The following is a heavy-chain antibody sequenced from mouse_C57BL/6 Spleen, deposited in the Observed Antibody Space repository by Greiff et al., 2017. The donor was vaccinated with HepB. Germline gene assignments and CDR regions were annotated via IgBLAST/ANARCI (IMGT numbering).Heavy chain of an antibody. V-gene: IGHV1-81*01. CDR1: GYTFTSYG. J-gene: IGHJ3*01. CDR2: IYPRSGNT. CDR3: ARSMYDYDPY. Sequence: VQLQQSGAELARPGASVKLSCKASGYTFTSYGISWVKQRTGQGLEWIGEIYPRSGNTYYNEKFKGKATLTADKSSSTAYMELRSLTSEDSAVYFCARSMYDYDPYWGQGTLVTVSA. D-gene: IGHD2-4*01.